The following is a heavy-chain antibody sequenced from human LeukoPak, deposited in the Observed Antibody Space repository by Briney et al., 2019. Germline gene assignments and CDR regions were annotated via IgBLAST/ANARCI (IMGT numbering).Heavy chain of an antibody. CDR2: ISSGGGNT. D-gene: IGHD4-17*01. CDR1: GFIFSSYA. V-gene: IGHV3-23*01. Sequence: GGSLTLSCAASGFIFSSYAMSWVRQAPGRGLECVSDISSGGGNTLYADSVKGRFTISRDNSKNTLYLQMNRLRAEDTALYYCARTAMGDYVRFPNDYWGQGTLVTVSS. CDR3: ARTAMGDYVRFPNDY. J-gene: IGHJ4*02.